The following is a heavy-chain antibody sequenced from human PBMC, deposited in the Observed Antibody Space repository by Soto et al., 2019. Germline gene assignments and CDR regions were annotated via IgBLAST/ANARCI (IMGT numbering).Heavy chain of an antibody. CDR1: GFTFSSYA. CDR3: VKAEARSFDY. CDR2: ISSNGGST. V-gene: IGHV3-64D*08. J-gene: IGHJ4*02. Sequence: GGSLRLSCSASGFTFSSYAMHWVRQAPGKGLEYVSAISSNGGSTYYADSVKGRFTISRDNSKNTLYLQMSSLRAEDTTVYYCVKAEARSFDYWGQGTLVTVSS.